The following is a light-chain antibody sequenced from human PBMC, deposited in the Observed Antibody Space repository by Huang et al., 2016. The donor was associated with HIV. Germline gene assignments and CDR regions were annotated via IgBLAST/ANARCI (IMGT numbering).Light chain of an antibody. Sequence: EIIMTQSPATLSLSPGEGASLSCRANQSVATNLAWYLYRPGQSPRILIFGASTRASGLPGRFSGSGSGTQFTLTISGLQSEDFAVYYCQQYHNWPYTFGQGTKLEI. V-gene: IGKV3-15*01. CDR1: QSVATN. CDR2: GAS. CDR3: QQYHNWPYT. J-gene: IGKJ2*01.